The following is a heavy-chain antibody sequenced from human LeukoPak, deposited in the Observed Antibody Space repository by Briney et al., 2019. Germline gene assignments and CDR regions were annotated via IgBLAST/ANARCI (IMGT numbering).Heavy chain of an antibody. CDR3: ARGRLELPH. V-gene: IGHV4-59*08. CDR1: GGSISNYY. CDR2: ISYSGST. D-gene: IGHD1-7*01. Sequence: PSETLSLTCTVSGGSISNYYWSWIRQPPGKGLECIGFISYSGSTNYNPSLKSRVTISVDTSKNQFSLKLSSVTAADTAVYYCARGRLELPHWGQGTLVTVSS. J-gene: IGHJ4*02.